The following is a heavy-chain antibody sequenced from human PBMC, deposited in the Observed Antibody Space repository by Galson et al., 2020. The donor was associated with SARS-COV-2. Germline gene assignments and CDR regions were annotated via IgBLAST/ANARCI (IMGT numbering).Heavy chain of an antibody. CDR3: GHDDVVQEDSTCRFYGMDV. V-gene: IGHV2-5*01. Sequence: SGPTLVKPTQTLTLTCSFSGFSLSIAGAGVGWIRQPPGKALEWLALIYWNDYKRYNPSLKSRPTITKDTSKNQVVLTMTNWGPVDTATYFGGHDDVVQEDSTCRFYGMDVWGQGATVTVSS. CDR1: GFSLSIAGAG. J-gene: IGHJ6*02. D-gene: IGHD2-2*01. CDR2: IYWNDYK.